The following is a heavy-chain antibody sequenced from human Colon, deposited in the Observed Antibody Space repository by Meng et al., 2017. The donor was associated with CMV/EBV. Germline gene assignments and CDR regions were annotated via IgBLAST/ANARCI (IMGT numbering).Heavy chain of an antibody. D-gene: IGHD6-13*01. J-gene: IGHJ5*02. CDR3: ARESRGSWYDNWFDP. CDR2: IYHSGTT. CDR1: GDSITSSF. Sequence: GSLRLSCTVSGDSITSSFWSWIRQPPGKGLEWIGYIYHSGTTNYNPSLKSRVTMSLDTSQNQFSLRLTSVTAADTAVYYCARESRGSWYDNWFDPWGQGTLVTVSS. V-gene: IGHV4-59*01.